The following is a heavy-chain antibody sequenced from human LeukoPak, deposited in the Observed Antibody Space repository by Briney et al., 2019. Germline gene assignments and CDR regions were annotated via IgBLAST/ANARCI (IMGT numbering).Heavy chain of an antibody. CDR2: ISEDGST. Sequence: SETLSLNCTVSGDSISTNYWTWIRLPPGKGLEWIGFISEDGSTQYNPSLKSRVIMSVDTSKTQFSLKLSSAPAADTAVYYCARVFRGVVTSNWFDPWGQGTLVTVSS. V-gene: IGHV4-59*01. CDR3: ARVFRGVVTSNWFDP. J-gene: IGHJ5*02. D-gene: IGHD2-21*02. CDR1: GDSISTNY.